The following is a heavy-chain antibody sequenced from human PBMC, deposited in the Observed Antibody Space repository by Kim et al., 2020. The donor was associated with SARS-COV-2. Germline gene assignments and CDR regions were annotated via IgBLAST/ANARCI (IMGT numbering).Heavy chain of an antibody. CDR3: AADESYGGNSFDY. V-gene: IGHV1-58*02. D-gene: IGHD2-15*01. J-gene: IGHJ4*02. CDR1: GFTFTSSA. Sequence: SVKVSCKASGFTFTSSAMQWVRQARGQRLEWIGWIVVGSGNTNYAQKFQERVTITRDMSTSTAYMELSSLRSEDTAVYYCAADESYGGNSFDYWGQGTLVTVSS. CDR2: IVVGSGNT.